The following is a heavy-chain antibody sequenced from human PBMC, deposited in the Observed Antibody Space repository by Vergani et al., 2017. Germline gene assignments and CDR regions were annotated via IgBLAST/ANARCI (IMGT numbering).Heavy chain of an antibody. V-gene: IGHV1-69*13. CDR1: GGTFSSYA. Sequence: QVQLVQSGAEVKKPGSSVKVSCKASGGTFSSYAISWVRQAPGQGLEWMRRIIPIFGTANYAQKFQGRVTITADESTSTAYMELSSLRSEDTAVYYCARDRGYCSGGSCYYYYGMDVWGQGTTVTVSS. CDR2: IIPIFGTA. CDR3: ARDRGYCSGGSCYYYYGMDV. J-gene: IGHJ6*02. D-gene: IGHD2-15*01.